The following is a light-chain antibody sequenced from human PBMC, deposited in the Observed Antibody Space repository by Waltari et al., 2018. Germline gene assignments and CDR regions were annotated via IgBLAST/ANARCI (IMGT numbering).Light chain of an antibody. V-gene: IGLV1-44*01. J-gene: IGLJ3*02. CDR2: SNN. Sequence: QSVLTQPPSASGTPVPRVTISLSGLTSTIARNTVNWYQQLPATAPKLLIYSNNQRPSGVPDRFSGSKSGTSASLAISGLQSEDEADYYCAAWDDSLNGPVFGGGTKLTVL. CDR1: TSTIARNT. CDR3: AAWDDSLNGPV.